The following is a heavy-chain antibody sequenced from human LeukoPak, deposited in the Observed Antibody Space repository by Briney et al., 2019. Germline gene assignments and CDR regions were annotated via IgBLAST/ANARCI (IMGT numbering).Heavy chain of an antibody. Sequence: SGGSLRLSCAASEFDFSTHAMTWVRQAPGKGLEWVSAISISGTKTYYADSVKGRFTISRDNAKNTLYLQMNSLRAEDTAVYYCVSGSLQSGYNFDYWGQGALVTVSS. J-gene: IGHJ4*02. CDR1: EFDFSTHA. D-gene: IGHD3-3*01. V-gene: IGHV3-23*01. CDR3: VSGSLQSGYNFDY. CDR2: ISISGTKT.